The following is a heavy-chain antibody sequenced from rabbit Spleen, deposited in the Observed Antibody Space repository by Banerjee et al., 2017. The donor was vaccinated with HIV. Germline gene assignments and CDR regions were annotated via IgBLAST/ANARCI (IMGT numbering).Heavy chain of an antibody. CDR3: ARDTGSSFSSYGMDL. V-gene: IGHV1S40*01. Sequence: QSLEESGGDLVKPGASLTLTCIASGVSFSVDSYMCWVRQAPGKGLEWIACIDAGSSGFTYFASWAKGRFTISKTSSTTVTLQMTSLTAADTATYFCARDTGSSFSSYGMDLWGPGTLVTVS. CDR1: GVSFSVDSY. J-gene: IGHJ6*01. CDR2: IDAGSSGFT. D-gene: IGHD8-1*01.